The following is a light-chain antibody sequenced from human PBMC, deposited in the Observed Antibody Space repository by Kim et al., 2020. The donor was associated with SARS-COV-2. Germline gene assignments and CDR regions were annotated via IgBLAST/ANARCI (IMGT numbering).Light chain of an antibody. CDR3: QSYDSSLSGVV. CDR2: GNS. Sequence: QWVTIYCTGSSANIGAGYDVHWYQQLPGTAPKLLIYGNSNRPSGVPDRFSGSKSGTSASLAITGLQAEDEADYYCQSYDSSLSGVVFGGGTQLTVL. V-gene: IGLV1-40*01. CDR1: SANIGAGYD. J-gene: IGLJ2*01.